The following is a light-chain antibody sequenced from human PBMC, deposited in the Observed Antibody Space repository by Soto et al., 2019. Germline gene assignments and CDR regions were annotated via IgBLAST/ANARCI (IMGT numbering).Light chain of an antibody. J-gene: IGKJ1*01. V-gene: IGKV1-5*02. Sequence: DIQMTQSPSSLSASVGDRVTIICRASQSVSTRLAWYQQKPGKAPKLLIYHASTLESGVPSRFSGSGSGTEFTLTISSLQPDDFATYYCQHYNSYSEAFGQGTKVDIK. CDR2: HAS. CDR1: QSVSTR. CDR3: QHYNSYSEA.